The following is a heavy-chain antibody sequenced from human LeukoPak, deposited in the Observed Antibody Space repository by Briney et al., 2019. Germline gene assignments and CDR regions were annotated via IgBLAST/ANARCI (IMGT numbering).Heavy chain of an antibody. CDR3: ARGSAGLHYYDSSGYYWAY. CDR1: GGSFSGYY. D-gene: IGHD3-22*01. Sequence: SETLSLTCAVYGGSFSGYYWSWIRQPPGKGLEWIGEINHSGSTNYNPSLKSRVTISVDTSKNQFSLKLSSVTAADTAVYYCARGSAGLHYYDSSGYYWAYWGQGTLVTVPS. V-gene: IGHV4-34*01. J-gene: IGHJ4*02. CDR2: INHSGST.